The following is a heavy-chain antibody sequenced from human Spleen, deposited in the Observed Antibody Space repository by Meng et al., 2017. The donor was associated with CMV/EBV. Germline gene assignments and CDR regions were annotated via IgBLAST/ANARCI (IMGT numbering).Heavy chain of an antibody. Sequence: GESLKISCAASGFTFSSYAMSWVRQAPGKGLEWVSAISGSGGSTYYADSVKGRFTISRDNSKDTLYLQMNGLRAEDTAVYYCATEPGGPDIVVVPAAIRGQGTLVTVSS. CDR1: GFTFSSYA. CDR2: ISGSGGST. J-gene: IGHJ4*02. CDR3: ATEPGGPDIVVVPAAI. V-gene: IGHV3-23*01. D-gene: IGHD2-2*02.